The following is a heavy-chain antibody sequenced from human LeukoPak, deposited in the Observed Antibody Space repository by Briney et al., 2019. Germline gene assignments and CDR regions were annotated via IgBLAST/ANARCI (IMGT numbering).Heavy chain of an antibody. D-gene: IGHD3-10*01. V-gene: IGHV1-8*01. CDR3: ARTHGSGSYYSHYYYYYYMDV. J-gene: IGHJ6*03. CDR2: MNPNSGNT. Sequence: ASVKVSCKASGYTFTSYDINWVRQATGQGLERMGWMNPNSGNTGYAQKFQGRVTMTRNTSISTAYMELSSLRSEDTAVYYCARTHGSGSYYSHYYYYYYMDVWGKGTTVTISS. CDR1: GYTFTSYD.